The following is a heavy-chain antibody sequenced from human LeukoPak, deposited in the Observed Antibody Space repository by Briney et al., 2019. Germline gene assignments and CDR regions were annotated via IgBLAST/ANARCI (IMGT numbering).Heavy chain of an antibody. J-gene: IGHJ4*02. CDR2: ISSSSYT. CDR1: GFTFSDYY. V-gene: IGHV3-11*06. CDR3: ARGRRVWFGELLGKFDY. D-gene: IGHD3-10*01. Sequence: GGSLRLSCAASGFTFSDYYMSWIRQAPGKGLEWVSYISSSSYTNYADSVKGRFTISRDNAKNSLYLQMNSLRAEDTAVYYCARGRRVWFGELLGKFDYWGQGTLVTVSS.